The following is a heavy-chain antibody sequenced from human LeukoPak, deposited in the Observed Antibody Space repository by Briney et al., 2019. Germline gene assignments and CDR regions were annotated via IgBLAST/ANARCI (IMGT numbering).Heavy chain of an antibody. CDR1: GDSVSSKSAA. D-gene: IGHD6-19*01. CDR3: ARSSGWLDY. Sequence: SQTLSLTCAISGDSVSSKSAAWHWLRQSPSRGLEWLGRTYYRSKWYNEYAVSVKGRININPDTSKNQISLQLNSVTPEDTAVYYCARSSGWLDYWGQGTLVTVSS. CDR2: TYYRSKWYN. J-gene: IGHJ4*02. V-gene: IGHV6-1*01.